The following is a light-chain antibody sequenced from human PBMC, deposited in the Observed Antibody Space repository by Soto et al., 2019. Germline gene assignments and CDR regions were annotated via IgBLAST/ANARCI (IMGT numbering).Light chain of an antibody. CDR3: QQYYEIPIS. CDR2: CAS. CDR1: QSVFYSYHNKNY. J-gene: IGKJ5*01. Sequence: DIVMPQSPDSLAVSLGETATINCKSSQSVFYSYHNKNYLAWYQQKPGQPPKLLFYCASTRESGVPDRFSGSGSGTDFTLTISSLQAEDVAVDHCQQYYEIPISVGQGTRLEIK. V-gene: IGKV4-1*01.